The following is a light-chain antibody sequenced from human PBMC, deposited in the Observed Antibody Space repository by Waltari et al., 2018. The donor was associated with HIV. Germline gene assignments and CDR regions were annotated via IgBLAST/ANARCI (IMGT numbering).Light chain of an antibody. Sequence: QSVLTQPPSASGTPGQRFTIPCSGSSSNIGSTHVSWYQQLPGTAPKLLIYRNNQRPSGVPDRFSGSKSGTSSSLAISGLRSEDEADYYCAAWDDSLSGPVFGGGTKLTVL. CDR1: SSNIGSTH. CDR3: AAWDDSLSGPV. CDR2: RNN. J-gene: IGLJ2*01. V-gene: IGLV1-47*01.